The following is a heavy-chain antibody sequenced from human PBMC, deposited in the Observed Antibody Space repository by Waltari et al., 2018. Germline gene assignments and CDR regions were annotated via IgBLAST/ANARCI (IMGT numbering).Heavy chain of an antibody. D-gene: IGHD3-10*01. J-gene: IGHJ4*02. CDR3: AKGLSAARGFDY. CDR2: IWYDGSNK. CDR1: GRKGRREG. Sequence: GKKEEGGGGGGKTGRERRGEGGGEGRKGRREGRKGLRKGRGKGLEWVAVIWYDGSNKYSSASVKGRFTISISNSKNTLYLPMNSLRAEDTAMYYCAKGLSAARGFDYWGPGPLVTVSS. V-gene: IGHV3-33*06.